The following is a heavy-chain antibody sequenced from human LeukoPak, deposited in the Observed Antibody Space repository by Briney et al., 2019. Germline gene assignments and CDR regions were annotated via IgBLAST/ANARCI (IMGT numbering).Heavy chain of an antibody. CDR3: ARRPYYYDSLDY. J-gene: IGHJ4*02. Sequence: GGSLRLSCAASGFTFSNYEMNWVRQAPGKGLEWVSYISSSGSTIYYADSVKGRFTISRDNAKNSLYLQMSSLRAEDTAVYYCARRPYYYDSLDYWGQGTLVTVSS. CDR1: GFTFSNYE. V-gene: IGHV3-48*03. D-gene: IGHD3-22*01. CDR2: ISSSGSTI.